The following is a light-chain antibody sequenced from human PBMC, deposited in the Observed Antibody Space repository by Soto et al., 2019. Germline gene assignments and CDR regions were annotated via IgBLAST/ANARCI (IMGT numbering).Light chain of an antibody. CDR3: QQYESSPRT. CDR2: GAS. V-gene: IGKV3-20*01. CDR1: QSFSSSS. Sequence: EIVLTQSPGTLSLSPGERATLSCRARQSFSSSSLAWYQHKPGQAPRLLIYGASSRATGIPDRFSGSVSGTDFTLTISRLEPDDFAVYYCQQYESSPRTFGQGTKVEIK. J-gene: IGKJ1*01.